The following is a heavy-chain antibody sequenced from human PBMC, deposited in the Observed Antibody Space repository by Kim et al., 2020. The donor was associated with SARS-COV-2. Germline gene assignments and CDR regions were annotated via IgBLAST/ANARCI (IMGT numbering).Heavy chain of an antibody. V-gene: IGHV3-30*18. J-gene: IGHJ4*02. CDR3: AKDLVTDSSGWLDY. Sequence: GGSLRLSCAASGFTFSSYGMHWVRQAPGKGLEWVAVISYDGSNKYYADSVKGRFTISRDNSKNTLYLQMNSLRAEDTAVYYCAKDLVTDSSGWLDYWGQG. CDR1: GFTFSSYG. D-gene: IGHD3-22*01. CDR2: ISYDGSNK.